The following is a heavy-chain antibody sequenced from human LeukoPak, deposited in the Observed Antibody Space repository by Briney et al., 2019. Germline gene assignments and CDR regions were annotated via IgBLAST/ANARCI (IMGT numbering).Heavy chain of an antibody. Sequence: PGGSLRLSCAASGFTFSSYGMHWVRQAPGKGLEWVAFIRYDGSNEYYADSVKGRFTISRDNSKNTLYLQMNSLRAEDTAVYYCAKDMSGWTYFDYWGQGTLVTVSS. CDR3: AKDMSGWTYFDY. CDR2: IRYDGSNE. D-gene: IGHD6-19*01. CDR1: GFTFSSYG. J-gene: IGHJ4*02. V-gene: IGHV3-30*02.